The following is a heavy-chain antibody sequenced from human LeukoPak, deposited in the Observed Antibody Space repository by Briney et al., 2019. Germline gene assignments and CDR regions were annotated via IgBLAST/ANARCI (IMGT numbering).Heavy chain of an antibody. J-gene: IGHJ4*02. V-gene: IGHV3-33*01. CDR1: GFTFSRYG. Sequence: GGSLRLPCAASGFTFSRYGMHWVRQAPGKGLEWVAVIWYDGSNKYYADSVKGRFTISKDNSKNTLYLQMNSLRADDTAVYYCATNRVGTAAYYFDYWGQGTLVTVSS. CDR3: ATNRVGTAAYYFDY. CDR2: IWYDGSNK. D-gene: IGHD5-12*01.